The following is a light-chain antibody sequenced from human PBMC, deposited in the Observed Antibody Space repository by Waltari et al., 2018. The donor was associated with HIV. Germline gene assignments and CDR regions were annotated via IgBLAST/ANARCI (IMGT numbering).Light chain of an antibody. V-gene: IGKV1-39*01. J-gene: IGKJ5*01. Sequence: DIQMTQSPSSLSASVGDRVTMTCRASQRISSYLNWYQQKPGKAPKLLIYAASSLQSGVPSRFSGSGSGTDFTLTISSLQPEDFATYYCQQSYSTHRITFGQGTRLEIK. CDR3: QQSYSTHRIT. CDR2: AAS. CDR1: QRISSY.